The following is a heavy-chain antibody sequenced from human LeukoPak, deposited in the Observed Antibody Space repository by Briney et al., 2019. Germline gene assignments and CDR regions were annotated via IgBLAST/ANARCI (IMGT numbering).Heavy chain of an antibody. CDR1: GFTFSSYT. CDR2: ISSSSNYI. Sequence: GGSLRLSCAASGFTFSSYTMNWVRQAPGKGLEWVSSISSSSNYIYYADSMKGRFTISRDNAKNSLYLQMNSLRAEDTAVYYCAFGSAVDLWGRGTLVTVSS. V-gene: IGHV3-21*01. J-gene: IGHJ2*01. D-gene: IGHD3-10*01. CDR3: AFGSAVDL.